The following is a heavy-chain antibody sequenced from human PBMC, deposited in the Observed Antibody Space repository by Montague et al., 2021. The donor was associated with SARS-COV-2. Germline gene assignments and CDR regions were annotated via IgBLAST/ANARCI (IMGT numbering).Heavy chain of an antibody. J-gene: IGHJ5*02. Sequence: LRLSCAVYGGSVSDYYWSWIRQPPGKGLEWIGEINHSGSTNYNPSLKSRVTTSVDTSKNQFSLKLTSVTAADTAVYYCARGPRITMIVVVITDIWFDPWGQGTLVTVSS. CDR1: GGSVSDYY. D-gene: IGHD3-22*01. CDR3: ARGPRITMIVVVITDIWFDP. V-gene: IGHV4-34*01. CDR2: INHSGST.